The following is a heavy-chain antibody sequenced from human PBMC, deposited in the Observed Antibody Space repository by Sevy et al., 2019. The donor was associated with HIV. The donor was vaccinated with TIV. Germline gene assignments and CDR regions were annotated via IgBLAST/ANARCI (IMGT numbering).Heavy chain of an antibody. CDR3: AGGFRRGWFGELSTFDY. D-gene: IGHD3-10*01. V-gene: IGHV1-8*01. CDR1: GYTFTSYD. CDR2: MNPNSGNT. Sequence: ASVKVSCKASGYTFTSYDINWVRQATGQGLEWMGWMNPNSGNTGYAQKFQGRVTMTRNTSISTAYMELSSLRSEDTAVYYCAGGFRRGWFGELSTFDYWGQGTLVTVSS. J-gene: IGHJ4*02.